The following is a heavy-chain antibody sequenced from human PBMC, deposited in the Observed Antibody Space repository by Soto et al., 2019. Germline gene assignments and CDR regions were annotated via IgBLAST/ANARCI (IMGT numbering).Heavy chain of an antibody. CDR1: GFTFSSYG. Sequence: PGGSLRLSCAASGFTFSSYGMHWVRQAPGKGLEWVAVIWYDGSNKYYADSVKGRFTIPRDNSKNTLYLQMNSLRAEDTAVYYCARDKIAAAGTRWFDPWGQGTLVTVSS. CDR3: ARDKIAAAGTRWFDP. V-gene: IGHV3-33*01. CDR2: IWYDGSNK. D-gene: IGHD6-13*01. J-gene: IGHJ5*02.